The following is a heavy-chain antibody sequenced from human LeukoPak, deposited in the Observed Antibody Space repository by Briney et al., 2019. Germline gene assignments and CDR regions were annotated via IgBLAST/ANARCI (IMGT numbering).Heavy chain of an antibody. CDR2: IYSGGSP. V-gene: IGHV3-66*01. D-gene: IGHD3-10*01. CDR3: ARGSEVRGVFHFDY. J-gene: IGHJ4*02. Sequence: GGSLRLSCAASGFTVSITYICWVRQAPGKGLEWVSLIYSGGSPYYADSVKGRFTISRDNSKNTLFLQMNSLRAEDTAVYYCARGSEVRGVFHFDYWGQGTLVTVSS. CDR1: GFTVSITY.